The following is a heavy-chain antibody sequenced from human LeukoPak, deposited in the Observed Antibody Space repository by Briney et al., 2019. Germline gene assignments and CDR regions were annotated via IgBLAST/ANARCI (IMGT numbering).Heavy chain of an antibody. D-gene: IGHD3-9*01. CDR1: GGSISSYY. V-gene: IGHV4-59*01. CDR2: IYYSGST. CDR3: AREARVTYDILTGYFDY. Sequence: SETLSLTCTVSGGSISSYYWSWIRQPPGKGLEWIGYIYYSGSTNYNPSLKSRVTISVDTSKNQFSLKLSSVTAADTAMYYCAREARVTYDILTGYFDYWGQGTLVTVSS. J-gene: IGHJ4*02.